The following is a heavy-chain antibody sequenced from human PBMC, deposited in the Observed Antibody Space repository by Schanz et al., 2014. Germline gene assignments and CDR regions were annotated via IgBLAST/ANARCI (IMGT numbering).Heavy chain of an antibody. D-gene: IGHD2-15*01. CDR1: GFTFSDHY. CDR2: IWYDENNK. J-gene: IGHJ4*02. Sequence: VQLVESGGGLVQPGRSLRLSCAASGFTFSDHYMDWVRQAPGKGLEWVAVIWYDENNKYYADSVKGRFTMSRDNSKNTLYLQMNTLRAEDTAVYYCARDRGYCSGGSCLTFDYWGQGTLVNVSS. V-gene: IGHV3-33*08. CDR3: ARDRGYCSGGSCLTFDY.